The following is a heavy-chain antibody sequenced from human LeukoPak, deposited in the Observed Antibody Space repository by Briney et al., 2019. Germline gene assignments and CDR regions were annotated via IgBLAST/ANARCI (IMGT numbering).Heavy chain of an antibody. CDR2: INPNSGGT. CDR1: GCTFTGYY. V-gene: IGHV1-2*02. J-gene: IGHJ4*02. D-gene: IGHD1/OR15-1a*01. Sequence: ASVKVSCKASGCTFTGYYMHWVRQAPGQGLEWMGWINPNSGGTNYAQKFQGRVTMTRDTSISTAYMELSRLRSDDTAVYYCARLVRTGTYYFDYWGQGTLVTVSS. CDR3: ARLVRTGTYYFDY.